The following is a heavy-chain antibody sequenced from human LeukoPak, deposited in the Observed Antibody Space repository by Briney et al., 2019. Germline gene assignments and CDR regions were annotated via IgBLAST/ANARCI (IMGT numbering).Heavy chain of an antibody. V-gene: IGHV1-2*04. J-gene: IGHJ4*02. D-gene: IGHD4-17*01. CDR2: INPNSGGT. CDR1: GYTFTGYY. Sequence: ASVKVSCKASGYTFTGYYMHWVRQAPGQGLEWMGWINPNSGGTNYAQKFQGWVTMTRDTSVSTAYMELSRLRSDDTAVYYCARVRGVTTLGYWGQGTLVTVSS. CDR3: ARVRGVTTLGY.